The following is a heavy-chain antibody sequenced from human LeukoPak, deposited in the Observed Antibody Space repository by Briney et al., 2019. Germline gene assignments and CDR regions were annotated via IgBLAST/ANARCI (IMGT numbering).Heavy chain of an antibody. CDR3: ARDTSVEMATIYSTLPPDY. CDR1: GFTFSSYA. Sequence: PGGSLRLSCAASGFTFSSYAMHWVRQAPGKGLEWVAVISYDGSNKYYADSVKGRFTISRDNSKNTLYLQMNSLRAEDTAVYYCARDTSVEMATIYSTLPPDYWGQGTLVTVSS. D-gene: IGHD5-24*01. V-gene: IGHV3-30*01. J-gene: IGHJ4*02. CDR2: ISYDGSNK.